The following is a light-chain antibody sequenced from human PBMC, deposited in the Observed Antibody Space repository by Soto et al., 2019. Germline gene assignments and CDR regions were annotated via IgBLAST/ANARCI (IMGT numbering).Light chain of an antibody. CDR1: SSNIGAGYD. Sequence: QLVLTQPPSVSGAPGQRVTISCTGSSSNIGAGYDVRWYQQLPGTAPKLLIYGNSNRPSGVPDRFSGSKSGTSASLAITGLQAEDEADYYCQSYDSSLSVVFGGGTKVTVL. CDR3: QSYDSSLSVV. CDR2: GNS. J-gene: IGLJ2*01. V-gene: IGLV1-40*01.